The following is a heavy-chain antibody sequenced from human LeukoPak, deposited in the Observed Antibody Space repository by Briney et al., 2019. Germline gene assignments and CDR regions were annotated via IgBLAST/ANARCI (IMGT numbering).Heavy chain of an antibody. CDR1: GFTFSSYS. J-gene: IGHJ6*02. D-gene: IGHD6-13*01. CDR3: ARLAAAGQYYYYGMDV. Sequence: GGSLRLSCAASGFTFSSYSMNWVRQAPGKGLEWVSSISSSSSYIYYADSVKGRFTISRDNAKNSLYLQMNSLRAEVTAVYYCARLAAAGQYYYYGMDVWGQGTTVTVSS. V-gene: IGHV3-21*01. CDR2: ISSSSSYI.